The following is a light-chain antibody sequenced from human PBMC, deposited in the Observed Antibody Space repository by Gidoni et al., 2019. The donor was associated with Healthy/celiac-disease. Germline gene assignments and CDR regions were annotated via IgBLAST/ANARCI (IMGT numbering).Light chain of an antibody. J-gene: IGKJ3*01. CDR3: QQYNSYSFT. Sequence: GDRVTITCRASQSISIWLAWYQQKPGKAPKLLIYDAYSLESGVPSRFSGSGSGTEFTLTISSLQPDDFATYYCQQYNSYSFTFGPGTKVDIK. CDR2: DAY. V-gene: IGKV1-5*01. CDR1: QSISIW.